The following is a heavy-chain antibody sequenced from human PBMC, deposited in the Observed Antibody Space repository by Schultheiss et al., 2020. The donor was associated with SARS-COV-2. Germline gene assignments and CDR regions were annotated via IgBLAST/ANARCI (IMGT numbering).Heavy chain of an antibody. CDR1: GYTFTSYY. D-gene: IGHD2-15*01. J-gene: IGHJ4*02. CDR3: ARVSRYCSGGSCYPYYFDY. CDR2: INPSGGST. V-gene: IGHV1-46*01. Sequence: ASVKVSCKASGYTFTSYYMHWVRQAPGQGLEWMGIINPSGGSTSYAQKFQGRVTMTRDTSTSTVYMELSSLRSDDTAVYYCARVSRYCSGGSCYPYYFDYWGQGTLVTVSS.